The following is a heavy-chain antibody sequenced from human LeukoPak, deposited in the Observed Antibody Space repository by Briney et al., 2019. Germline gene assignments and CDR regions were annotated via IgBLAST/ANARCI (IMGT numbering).Heavy chain of an antibody. V-gene: IGHV1-2*02. D-gene: IGHD2-2*02. CDR3: ARRDCRSTSCYNATYGLDV. Sequence: ASVNVSCKASGYTFSDYSLHWVRQAPGQGLEWMGWMNPNSGGTNYARKFQGRVTMTRDTSISTAFMELSRLRSDDTAVYYCARRDCRSTSCYNATYGLDVLGQGTTVTVSS. CDR2: MNPNSGGT. CDR1: GYTFSDYS. J-gene: IGHJ6*02.